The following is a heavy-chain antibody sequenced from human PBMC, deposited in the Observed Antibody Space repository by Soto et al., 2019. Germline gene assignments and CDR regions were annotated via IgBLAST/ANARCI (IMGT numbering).Heavy chain of an antibody. CDR2: IIPVFQTA. Sequence: QEQLVQSGAEVKKPGSSVKVSCKASGGLFSSYPISWVRQVPGQGLEWMGGIIPVFQTAYYTQRFQGRVTITADESTNTAYMELSSLRSEDTAIYYCARAGGTTVTGLWHFDSWGQGTLVTVSS. CDR1: GGLFSSYP. CDR3: ARAGGTTVTGLWHFDS. J-gene: IGHJ4*02. D-gene: IGHD4-17*01. V-gene: IGHV1-69*01.